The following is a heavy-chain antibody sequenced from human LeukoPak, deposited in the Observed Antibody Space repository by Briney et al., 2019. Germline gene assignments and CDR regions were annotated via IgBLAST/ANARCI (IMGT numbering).Heavy chain of an antibody. V-gene: IGHV3-64*01. J-gene: IGHJ4*02. CDR2: ISSNGGST. CDR3: ARNDLWSRTYDY. CDR1: GFTFNSYA. D-gene: IGHD3-10*01. Sequence: PGESLRLSCAASGFTFNSYAMHWVRQAPGRGLEYVSAISSNGGSTYYANSVKGRFTISRDNSKNTLYLQMGSLRAEDMAVYYCARNDLWSRTYDYWGQGTLVTVSS.